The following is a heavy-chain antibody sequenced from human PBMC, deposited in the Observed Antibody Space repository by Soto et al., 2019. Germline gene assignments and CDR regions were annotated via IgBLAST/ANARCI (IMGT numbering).Heavy chain of an antibody. D-gene: IGHD4-17*01. CDR1: GGSFSGYY. J-gene: IGHJ4*02. CDR3: VACDYGDYQRY. V-gene: IGHV4-34*01. Sequence: PSETLSLTCAVYGGSFSGYYWRLVRQSPRKGLEWIWEINHSGSTNYNPSLKSRLTISVDTSKKQFSLKLTSVTAADTALYYCVACDYGDYQRYWGQGTLVTVSS. CDR2: INHSGST.